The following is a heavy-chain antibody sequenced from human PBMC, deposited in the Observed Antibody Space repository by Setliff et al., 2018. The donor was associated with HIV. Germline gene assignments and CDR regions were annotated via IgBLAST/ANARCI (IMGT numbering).Heavy chain of an antibody. D-gene: IGHD2-2*01. J-gene: IGHJ4*02. Sequence: ASVKVSCKASGYTLTTYAMYWVRQAPGQRLEWMGWISPYNGNTNYVQKLQGRVTITTDTSTSTAYMELRSLRSDDTALYYCARKPTGSPSDYWGQGTLVTVSS. CDR1: GYTLTTYA. CDR2: ISPYNGNT. V-gene: IGHV1-18*01. CDR3: ARKPTGSPSDY.